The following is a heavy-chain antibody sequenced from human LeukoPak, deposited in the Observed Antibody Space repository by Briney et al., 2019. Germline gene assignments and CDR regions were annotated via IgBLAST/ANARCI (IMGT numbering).Heavy chain of an antibody. Sequence: TGGSLRLSCADSGFTFSSYSMNWVRQAPGKGLEWVSSISSSSSYIYYADSVKGRFTISRDNAKNSLYLQMNSLRAEDTAVYYCASAYDLMFDYWGQGTLVTVSS. J-gene: IGHJ4*02. CDR1: GFTFSSYS. CDR3: ASAYDLMFDY. D-gene: IGHD3-3*01. V-gene: IGHV3-21*01. CDR2: ISSSSSYI.